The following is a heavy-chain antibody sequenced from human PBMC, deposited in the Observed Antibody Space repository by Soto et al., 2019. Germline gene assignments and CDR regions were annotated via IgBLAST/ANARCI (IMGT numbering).Heavy chain of an antibody. Sequence: GASVKVSCKASGGTFSSYAISWVRQAPGQGXEWMGGIIPIFGTANYAQKFQGRVTITADKSTSTAYMELSSLRSEDTAVYYCARARKRYYDSSGYYAYYYYGMDVWGQGSTVTVSS. V-gene: IGHV1-69*06. CDR2: IIPIFGTA. CDR3: ARARKRYYDSSGYYAYYYYGMDV. D-gene: IGHD3-22*01. CDR1: GGTFSSYA. J-gene: IGHJ6*02.